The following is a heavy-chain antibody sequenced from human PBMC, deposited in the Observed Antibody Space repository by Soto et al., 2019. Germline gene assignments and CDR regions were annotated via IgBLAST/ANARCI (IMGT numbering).Heavy chain of an antibody. J-gene: IGHJ4*02. CDR3: ARDRGAVTGQYFDY. V-gene: IGHV3-11*05. CDR2: ISSSGTSA. Sequence: QVRLEESGGGSVKPGGSLRLSCAASGFTFSAVYMSWIRQAPNKGLEYISYISSSGTSANYADSVKGRFTISRDNAKNSLYLQMNSLRAEDTAVYYCARDRGAVTGQYFDYWGQGALVTVS. CDR1: GFTFSAVY. D-gene: IGHD6-19*01.